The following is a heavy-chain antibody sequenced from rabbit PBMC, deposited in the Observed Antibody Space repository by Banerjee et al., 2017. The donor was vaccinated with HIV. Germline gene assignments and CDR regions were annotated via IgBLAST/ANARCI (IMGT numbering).Heavy chain of an antibody. CDR2: IYTGDGNT. D-gene: IGHD2-1*01. CDR3: ARDDGADSWYFGL. V-gene: IGHV1S40*01. CDR1: GFSFSSSYY. J-gene: IGHJ4*01. Sequence: QSLEESGGGLVQPEGSLTLTCTASGFSFSSSYYMCWVRQAPGKGLEWIGCIYTGDGNTYYASWAKGRFTISKTSSTTVTLQMTSLTAADTATYFCARDDGADSWYFGLWGPGTLVTVS.